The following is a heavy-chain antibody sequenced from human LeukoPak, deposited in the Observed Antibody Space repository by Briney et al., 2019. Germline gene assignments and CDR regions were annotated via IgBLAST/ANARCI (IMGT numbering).Heavy chain of an antibody. CDR2: ISGSGGST. Sequence: PGGSLRLSCAASGFTFSSYGMNWVRQAPGKGLEWVSPISGSGGSTYYADSVKGRFTISRDNAKNSLYLQMNSLRAEDTAVYYCARITVTTFPYYYYYMDVWGKGTTVTVSS. V-gene: IGHV3-23*01. D-gene: IGHD4-11*01. CDR1: GFTFSSYG. J-gene: IGHJ6*03. CDR3: ARITVTTFPYYYYYMDV.